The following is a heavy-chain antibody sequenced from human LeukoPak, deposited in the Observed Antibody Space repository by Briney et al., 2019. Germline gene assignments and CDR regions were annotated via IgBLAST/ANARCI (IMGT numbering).Heavy chain of an antibody. CDR3: ARDGGYERGGFDY. CDR2: INPNSGGT. CDR1: GYTFTDYY. V-gene: IGHV1-2*02. Sequence: GASVKVSCKASGYTFTDYYMHWVRQAPGQGLEWMGWINPNSGGTNYAQKFQVRGTMTRDTSISTAYMELSRLRSDDTAVYYCARDGGYERGGFDYWGQGTLVTVSS. J-gene: IGHJ4*02. D-gene: IGHD5-12*01.